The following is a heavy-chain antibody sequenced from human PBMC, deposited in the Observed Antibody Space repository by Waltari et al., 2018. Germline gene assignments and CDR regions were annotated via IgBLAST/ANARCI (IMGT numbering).Heavy chain of an antibody. D-gene: IGHD3-10*01. Sequence: QVQLVQSGAEVQKPGASVKVSCKASGYTFTSYAMHWVRQAPGQRLEWMGWINAGNGNTKYSQKFQGRVNLTRDTSASTAYMELSSLRSEDTTVYYCARDTLWVRVFDYWGQGTLVTVSS. CDR3: ARDTLWVRVFDY. J-gene: IGHJ4*02. CDR2: INAGNGNT. V-gene: IGHV1-3*01. CDR1: GYTFTSYA.